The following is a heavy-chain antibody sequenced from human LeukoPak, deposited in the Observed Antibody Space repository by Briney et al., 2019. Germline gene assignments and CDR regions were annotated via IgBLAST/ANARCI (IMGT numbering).Heavy chain of an antibody. V-gene: IGHV3-9*01. CDR1: GFTFDDFA. Sequence: SLRLSCAASGFTFDDFAMHWVRQAPGKGLEWVSGISWNSGSRGYADSVKGRFTISRDNAKNSLYLQMNSLRAEDTALYYCAELGITMIGGVWGKGTTVTISS. CDR3: AELGITMIGGV. D-gene: IGHD3-10*02. CDR2: ISWNSGSR. J-gene: IGHJ6*04.